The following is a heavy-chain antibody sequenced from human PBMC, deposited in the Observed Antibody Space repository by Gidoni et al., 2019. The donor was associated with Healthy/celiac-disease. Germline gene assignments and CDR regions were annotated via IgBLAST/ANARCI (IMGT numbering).Heavy chain of an antibody. V-gene: IGHV3-7*01. J-gene: IGHJ4*02. CDR2: IKQDGSEK. CDR3: ARDLHSSGWAFDY. CDR1: GFTFSSYW. D-gene: IGHD6-19*01. Sequence: EVQLVESGGGLVQPGGSLRLSCAASGFTFSSYWMSWVRQAPGKGLEWVANIKQDGSEKYYVDSVKGRFTISRDNAKNSLYLQMNSLRAEDMAVYYCARDLHSSGWAFDYWGQGTLVTVSS.